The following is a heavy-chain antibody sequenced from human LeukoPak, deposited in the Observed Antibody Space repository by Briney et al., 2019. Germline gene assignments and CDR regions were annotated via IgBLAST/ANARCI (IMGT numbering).Heavy chain of an antibody. CDR1: GFTFSSYW. J-gene: IGHJ4*02. CDR3: SRDLGTGRPHDF. Sequence: GGSLRLSCAASGFTFSSYWMSWVRQAPGKGLEWVANIKQDGSEKYYVDSVKGRFTISRDNAKNSLYLQMNSLRAEDTALYYCSRDLGTGRPHDFWGQGTLVTVSS. CDR2: IKQDGSEK. V-gene: IGHV3-7*01. D-gene: IGHD3/OR15-3a*01.